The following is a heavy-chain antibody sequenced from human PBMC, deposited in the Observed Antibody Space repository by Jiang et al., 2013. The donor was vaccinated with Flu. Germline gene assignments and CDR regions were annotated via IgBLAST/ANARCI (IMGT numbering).Heavy chain of an antibody. CDR1: GGTFSSYA. CDR2: IIPIFGTA. CDR3: AREVGHTVTTDPPAGNWFDP. Sequence: QLVESGAEVKKPGSSVKVSCKASGGTFSSYAISWVRQAPGQGLEWMGGIIPIFGTANYAQKFQGRVTITADKSTSTAYMELSSLRSEDTAVYYCAREVGHTVTTDPPAGNWFDPWGQGTLVTVSS. J-gene: IGHJ5*02. V-gene: IGHV1-69*06. D-gene: IGHD4-17*01.